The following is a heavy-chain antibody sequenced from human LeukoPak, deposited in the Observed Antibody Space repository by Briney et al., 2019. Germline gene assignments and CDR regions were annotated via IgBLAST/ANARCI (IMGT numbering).Heavy chain of an antibody. CDR2: ITSSGGST. CDR3: AKQGYSN. CDR1: GFTFSSYA. D-gene: IGHD4-11*01. Sequence: PGGSLRLSCAASGFTFSSYAMSWVRQAPGKGLEWVSTITSSGGSTFYADSVKGRFAISRDNSKNTLYLQVNSLRAEDTAVYYCAKQGYSNWGQGTQVTVSS. V-gene: IGHV3-23*01. J-gene: IGHJ4*02.